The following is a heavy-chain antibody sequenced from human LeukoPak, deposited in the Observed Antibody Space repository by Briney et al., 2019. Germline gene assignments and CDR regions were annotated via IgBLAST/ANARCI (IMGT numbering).Heavy chain of an antibody. CDR3: TRDPGINPGYCSSTSCYYDYYYGMDV. V-gene: IGHV3-49*04. CDR2: IRSKAYGGTT. Sequence: GRSLRLSCTASGFTFGDYAMSWVRQAPGKGLEWVGFIRSKAYGGTTEYAASVKGRFTISRDDSKSIAYLQMNSLKTKDTAVYYCTRDPGINPGYCSSTSCYYDYYYGMDVWGKGTTVTVSS. CDR1: GFTFGDYA. J-gene: IGHJ6*04. D-gene: IGHD2-2*03.